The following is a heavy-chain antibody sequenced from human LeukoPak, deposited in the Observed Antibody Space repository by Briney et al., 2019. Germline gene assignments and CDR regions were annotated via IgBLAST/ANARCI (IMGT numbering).Heavy chain of an antibody. CDR1: GGSISSTSYY. V-gene: IGHV4-39*01. Sequence: SETLSLTCTVSGGSISSTSYYWGRIRQPPGKGLEWIGSIYYSGSTYYDPSLKSRVPISVDTSKNQFSLKLSSVTAADTAVYYCALLSVSYYYYYMDVWGKGTTVTVSS. J-gene: IGHJ6*03. CDR3: ALLSVSYYYYYMDV. CDR2: IYYSGST. D-gene: IGHD3-16*02.